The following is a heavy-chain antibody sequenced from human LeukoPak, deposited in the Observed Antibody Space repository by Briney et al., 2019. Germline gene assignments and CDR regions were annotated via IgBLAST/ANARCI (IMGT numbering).Heavy chain of an antibody. CDR2: IHGDGDNI. J-gene: IGHJ5*02. CDR3: ARAQVGAPTDL. Sequence: PGGSLRLSCAASGFPFSSYVMYWVRQAPGKGLVWVARIHGDGDNISYADSVRGRFTISRDNAKDTLYLHMNSLRPEDTAVYYCARAQVGAPTDLWGQGTLVTVSS. CDR1: GFPFSSYV. D-gene: IGHD1-26*01. V-gene: IGHV3-74*01.